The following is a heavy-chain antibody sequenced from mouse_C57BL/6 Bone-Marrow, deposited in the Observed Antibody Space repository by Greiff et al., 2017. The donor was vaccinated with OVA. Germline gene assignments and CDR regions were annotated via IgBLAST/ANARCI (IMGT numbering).Heavy chain of an antibody. V-gene: IGHV5-6*01. CDR1: GFTFSSYG. CDR3: ARDNYDSDY. J-gene: IGHJ2*01. CDR2: ICSGGSYT. D-gene: IGHD1-1*01. Sequence: EVKLMESGGDLVKPGGSLKLSCAASGFTFSSYGMSWVRQTQDKSLEWVATICSGGSYTYYPDSLKGRFTISRDKAKNTLYLQMSSLKSEDTAVYYCARDNYDSDYWGQGTTLTVSS.